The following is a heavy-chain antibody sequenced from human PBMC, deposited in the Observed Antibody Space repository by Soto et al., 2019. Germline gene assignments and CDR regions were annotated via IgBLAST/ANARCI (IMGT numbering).Heavy chain of an antibody. CDR1: GGSISNYY. Sequence: SETLSITRNVSGGSISNYYWTWVRQSPEKGLEWIGYMYYNGNINYNPSLKSRVTISIDTSKNQFSLTLKSVTAADTAVYYCASGGNWFDPWGQGVLVTVSS. CDR2: MYYNGNI. CDR3: ASGGNWFDP. D-gene: IGHD3-16*01. V-gene: IGHV4-59*01. J-gene: IGHJ5*02.